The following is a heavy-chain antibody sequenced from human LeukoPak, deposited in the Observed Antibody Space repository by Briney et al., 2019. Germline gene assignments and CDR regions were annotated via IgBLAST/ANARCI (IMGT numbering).Heavy chain of an antibody. J-gene: IGHJ4*02. Sequence: PGGSLRLSCVASGFTFSSYGIHWVRQAPGKGLEWVAFIGYDGSYKNYVDSVKGRFTISRDNSKNTLYVQMNSLRDEDTAVYYCARGAPLEYCGGDCSRLLDYWGQGTLVTVSS. CDR3: ARGAPLEYCGGDCSRLLDY. CDR2: IGYDGSYK. CDR1: GFTFSSYG. V-gene: IGHV3-30*02. D-gene: IGHD2-21*02.